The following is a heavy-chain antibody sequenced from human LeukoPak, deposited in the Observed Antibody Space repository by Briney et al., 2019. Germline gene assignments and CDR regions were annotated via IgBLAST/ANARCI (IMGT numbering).Heavy chain of an antibody. CDR2: IGSSGGFI. CDR1: GFTFSSYS. J-gene: IGHJ3*02. Sequence: GGSLRLSCAASGFTFSSYSMNWVRQAPGKGLEWVSSIGSSGGFIYYADSVKGRFTISRDNAKNSLYLQMDSLRAEDTAVYYCVRDYVYAFDIWGQGTMVTVSS. D-gene: IGHD3-16*01. V-gene: IGHV3-21*01. CDR3: VRDYVYAFDI.